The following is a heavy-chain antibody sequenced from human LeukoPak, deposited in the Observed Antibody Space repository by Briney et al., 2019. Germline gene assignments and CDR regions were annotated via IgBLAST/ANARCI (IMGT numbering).Heavy chain of an antibody. J-gene: IGHJ5*02. Sequence: GGSLRLSCAASGFTFSNYWMSWVRQAPGKGLEWVANIKQDGSEKYYVDSVKGRFTISRDNAKNSLYLQMNSLRAEDTAVYYCARDITIFGVVMFDPWGQGTLVTVSS. CDR1: GFTFSNYW. CDR3: ARDITIFGVVMFDP. D-gene: IGHD3-3*01. CDR2: IKQDGSEK. V-gene: IGHV3-7*03.